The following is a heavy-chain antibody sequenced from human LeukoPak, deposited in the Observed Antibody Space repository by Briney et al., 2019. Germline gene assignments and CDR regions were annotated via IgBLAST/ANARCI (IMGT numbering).Heavy chain of an antibody. CDR3: AVYYYDSSGYSAAFDI. V-gene: IGHV1-58*01. Sequence: SVKVSCMASGFTFTSSAVQWVRQARGQRLGWIGWIVVGSGNTNYAQKFQERVTITRDMSTSTAYMELSSLRSEDTAVYYCAVYYYDSSGYSAAFDIWGQGTMVTVSS. CDR1: GFTFTSSA. J-gene: IGHJ3*02. D-gene: IGHD3-22*01. CDR2: IVVGSGNT.